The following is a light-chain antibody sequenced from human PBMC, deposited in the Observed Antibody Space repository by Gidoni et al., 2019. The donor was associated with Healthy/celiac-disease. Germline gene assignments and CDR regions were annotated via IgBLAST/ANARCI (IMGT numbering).Light chain of an antibody. CDR2: GAS. CDR3: QQYGSSPPGGT. J-gene: IGKJ1*01. Sequence: EIVLTQSPATLSLSPGERATLSCRASQSVSSSYLAWYQQKPGQAPRLLIYGASSRATGIPDRFSGSESGTDFTLTISRLEPEDFAVYYCQQYGSSPPGGTFGQGTKVEIK. V-gene: IGKV3-20*01. CDR1: QSVSSSY.